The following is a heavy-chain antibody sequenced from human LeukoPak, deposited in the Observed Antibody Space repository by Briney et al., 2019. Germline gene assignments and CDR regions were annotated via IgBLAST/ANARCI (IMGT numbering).Heavy chain of an antibody. CDR3: AKGGQNFDFWRFDY. J-gene: IGHJ4*02. Sequence: GGSLRLYCTASGLRFSTYAMSWVRQAQGKGLEWVSSISGSGGSTYYADSVKGRFTVSRDNSKNTVYLELNSLRAEDRAIYFCAKGGQNFDFWRFDYWGQGTLVTVSS. D-gene: IGHD3-3*01. CDR2: ISGSGGST. V-gene: IGHV3-23*01. CDR1: GLRFSTYA.